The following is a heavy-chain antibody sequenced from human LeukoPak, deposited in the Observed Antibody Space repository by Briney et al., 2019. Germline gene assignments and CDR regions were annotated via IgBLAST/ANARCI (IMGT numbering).Heavy chain of an antibody. CDR2: IYTSGST. V-gene: IGHV4-61*02. CDR3: ARQYCSGGSCYYDY. CDR1: GGSISSGSYY. J-gene: IGHJ4*02. D-gene: IGHD2-15*01. Sequence: SQTLSLTCTVSGGSISSGSYYWSWIQQPAGKGLEWIGRIYTSGSTNYNPSLKSRVTISVDTSKNQFSLKLSSVTAADTAVYYCARQYCSGGSCYYDYWGQGTLVTVSS.